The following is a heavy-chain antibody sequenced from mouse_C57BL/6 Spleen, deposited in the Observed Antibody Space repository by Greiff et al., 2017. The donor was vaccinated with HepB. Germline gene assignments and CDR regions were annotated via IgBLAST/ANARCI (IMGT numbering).Heavy chain of an antibody. Sequence: VQLQQPGAELVKPGASVKMSCKASGYTFTSYWITWVKQRPGQGLEWIGDIYPGSGRTNYNEKFKSKATLTVDTSSSTAYMTRSSLTSEDSALYYCARRGHDRSGDYVDDWGQGTTLTVSS. J-gene: IGHJ2*01. CDR3: ARRGHDRSGDYVDD. CDR1: GYTFTSYW. CDR2: IYPGSGRT. D-gene: IGHD2-14*01. V-gene: IGHV1-55*01.